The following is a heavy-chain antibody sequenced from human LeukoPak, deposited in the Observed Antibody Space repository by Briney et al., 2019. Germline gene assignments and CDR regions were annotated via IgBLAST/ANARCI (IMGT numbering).Heavy chain of an antibody. CDR2: IKQDGSEK. CDR3: ARGASSWYSTSPNFDY. V-gene: IGHV3-7*01. D-gene: IGHD6-13*01. J-gene: IGHJ4*02. Sequence: GGSLRLSCAASGFTFSTYWMSWVRQAPGQGLEWVANIKQDGSEKYYVDSVKGRFTISRDNAKNSLYLQMNSPRAEDTAVYFCARGASSWYSTSPNFDYWGQGTLVTVSS. CDR1: GFTFSTYW.